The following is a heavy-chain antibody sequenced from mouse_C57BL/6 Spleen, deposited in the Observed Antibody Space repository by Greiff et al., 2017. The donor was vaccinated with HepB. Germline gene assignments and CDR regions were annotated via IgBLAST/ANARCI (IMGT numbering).Heavy chain of an antibody. CDR1: GFTFSSYA. D-gene: IGHD1-1*01. CDR2: ISSGGDYI. J-gene: IGHJ2*01. CDR3: TRRGGYGSSYGFDY. Sequence: EVKLVESGEGLVKPGGSLKLSCAASGFTFSSYAMSWVRQTPEKRLEWVAYISSGGDYIYYADTVKGRFTISRDNARNTLYLQMSSLKSEDTAMYYCTRRGGYGSSYGFDYWGQGTTLTVSS. V-gene: IGHV5-9-1*02.